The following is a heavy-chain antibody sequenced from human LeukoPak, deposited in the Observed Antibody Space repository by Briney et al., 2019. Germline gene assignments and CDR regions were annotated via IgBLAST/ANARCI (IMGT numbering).Heavy chain of an antibody. Sequence: QPGGSLILSCAASGFPFANYAMRWVRQAPGKGLEWASAISGSGGATYSADSVKGRFTTSRDNSKNTLYLQMNTLRAEDTAVYYCAKLSQLRWIDYWGQGTLVTVSS. V-gene: IGHV3-23*01. J-gene: IGHJ4*02. D-gene: IGHD2-2*01. CDR2: ISGSGGAT. CDR3: AKLSQLRWIDY. CDR1: GFPFANYA.